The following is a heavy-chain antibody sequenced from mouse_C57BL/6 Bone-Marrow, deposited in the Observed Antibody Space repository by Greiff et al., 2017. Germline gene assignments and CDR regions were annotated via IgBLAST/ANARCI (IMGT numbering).Heavy chain of an antibody. CDR2: IDPSDSYT. Sequence: VQLKQPGAELVMPGASVKLSCKASGYTFTSYWMHWVKQRPGQGLEWIGEIDPSDSYTNYNQKFKGKSTLTVDKSSSPAYMQLSSLTSEDSAVYYCAREDYGSSQGYFDYWGQGTTLTVSS. D-gene: IGHD1-1*01. J-gene: IGHJ2*01. V-gene: IGHV1-69*01. CDR1: GYTFTSYW. CDR3: AREDYGSSQGYFDY.